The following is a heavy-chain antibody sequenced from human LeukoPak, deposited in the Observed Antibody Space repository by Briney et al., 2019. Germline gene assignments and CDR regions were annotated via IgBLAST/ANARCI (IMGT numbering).Heavy chain of an antibody. CDR2: INTDGSYR. J-gene: IGHJ4*02. CDR1: GFSFRSWW. V-gene: IGHV3-74*01. D-gene: IGHD3-9*01. Sequence: PGGYLRLSCAASGFSFRSWWMLWVRQAPGKGLAAGAHINTDGSYRRYADSEMGRFTISRDNAKNTLYLQMNGLRGDDTGVYYCVTFGIDWYSSHWGQGALVTVSS. CDR3: VTFGIDWYSSH.